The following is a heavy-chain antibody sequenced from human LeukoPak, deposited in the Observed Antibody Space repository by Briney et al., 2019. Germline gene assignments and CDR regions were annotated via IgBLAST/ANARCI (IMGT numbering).Heavy chain of an antibody. J-gene: IGHJ3*02. Sequence: GGSLRLSCAASGFTFSSYAMSWVRQAPGKGLKWVSAISGSGGSTYYADSVKGRFTISRDNSKNTLYLQMNSLRTEDTAVYYCARRRDGDAFDIWGQGTMVTVSS. CDR3: ARRRDGDAFDI. V-gene: IGHV3-23*01. CDR2: ISGSGGST. D-gene: IGHD5-24*01. CDR1: GFTFSSYA.